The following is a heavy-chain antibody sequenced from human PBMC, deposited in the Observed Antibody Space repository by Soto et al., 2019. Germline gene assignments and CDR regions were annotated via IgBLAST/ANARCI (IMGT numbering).Heavy chain of an antibody. V-gene: IGHV4-31*03. CDR1: GGSINSGAYY. CDR3: ARVLYGGFIDF. D-gene: IGHD4-17*01. Sequence: QVQLQESGPGLVKPSQTLSLTCTVSGGSINSGAYYWNWIRQHPGKGLEWIGYIYYSGKTYYNPSLKSRLIISIDTSKNQFSLQLSSVTAAETAVYYCARVLYGGFIDFWGQGTLVTVSS. J-gene: IGHJ4*02. CDR2: IYYSGKT.